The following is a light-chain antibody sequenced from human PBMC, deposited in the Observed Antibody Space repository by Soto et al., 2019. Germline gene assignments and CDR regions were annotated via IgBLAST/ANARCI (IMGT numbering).Light chain of an antibody. V-gene: IGLV2-11*01. CDR1: SSDVGGYNY. Sequence: QSVLTHPRSVSGSPGQSVTISCTGTSSDVGGYNYVSWYQQHPGKAPKLMIYDVNKRPSGVPDRFSGSKSGNTASLTISGLQAEDEADYYCCSYAGSYPYVFGTGTKLTVL. CDR2: DVN. CDR3: CSYAGSYPYV. J-gene: IGLJ1*01.